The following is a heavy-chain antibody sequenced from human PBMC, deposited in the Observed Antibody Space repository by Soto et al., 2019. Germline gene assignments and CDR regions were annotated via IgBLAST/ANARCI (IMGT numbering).Heavy chain of an antibody. CDR1: GGSISSYY. J-gene: IGHJ5*02. D-gene: IGHD2-2*01. V-gene: IGHV4-59*01. Sequence: QVQLQESGPGLVKPSETLSLTCTVSGGSISSYYWSWIRQPPGKGLEWIGYIYYSGSTNYNPSLKSRVTISVDTSKNHVSLKLSSVTAADTAVYYCARNVVVPAARDDRNWFDPWGQGTLVTVSS. CDR3: ARNVVVPAARDDRNWFDP. CDR2: IYYSGST.